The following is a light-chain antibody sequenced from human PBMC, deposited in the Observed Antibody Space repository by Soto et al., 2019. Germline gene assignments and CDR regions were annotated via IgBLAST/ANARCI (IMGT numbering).Light chain of an antibody. J-gene: IGKJ2*01. CDR1: QSVSSY. CDR2: DAS. CDR3: QQRSNWPGT. V-gene: IGKV3-11*01. Sequence: EIVLTQSPATLSLSPGERATLSCRASQSVSSYLAWYQQKPGQAPRLLIYDASNRATGIPARFSGSGSGTECTLTISSLEPEAFAVYYCQQRSNWPGTFGQGTKLELK.